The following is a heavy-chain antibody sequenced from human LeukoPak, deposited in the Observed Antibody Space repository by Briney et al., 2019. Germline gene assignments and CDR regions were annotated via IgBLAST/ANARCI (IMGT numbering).Heavy chain of an antibody. D-gene: IGHD4-17*01. CDR1: GYSISSGYY. CDR3: AMVTTSAFDI. J-gene: IGHJ3*02. CDR2: IYHSGST. V-gene: IGHV4-38-2*02. Sequence: SETLSLTCTVTGYSISSGYYWGWIRQPPGKGLEWIGSIYHSGSTYYNPSLKSRVTISVDTSKNQFSLKLSSVTAADTAVYYCAMVTTSAFDIWGQGTMVTVSS.